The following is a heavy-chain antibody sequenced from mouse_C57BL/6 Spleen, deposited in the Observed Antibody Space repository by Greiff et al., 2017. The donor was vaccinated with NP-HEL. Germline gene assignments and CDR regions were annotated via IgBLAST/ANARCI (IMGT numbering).Heavy chain of an antibody. CDR1: GYTFTSYW. V-gene: IGHV1-53*01. CDR2: INPSNGGT. CDR3: ARSNYDYDAAWFAC. J-gene: IGHJ3*01. Sequence: QVQLQQPGTELVKPGASVKLSCKASGYTFTSYWMHWVKQRPGQGLEWIGNINPSNGGTNYNEKFKSKATLTVDKSSSTAYMQLSSLTSEDSAVYYCARSNYDYDAAWFACWGQGTLVTVSA. D-gene: IGHD2-4*01.